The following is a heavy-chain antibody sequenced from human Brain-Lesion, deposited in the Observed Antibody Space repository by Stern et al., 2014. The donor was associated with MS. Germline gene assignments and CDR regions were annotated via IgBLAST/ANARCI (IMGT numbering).Heavy chain of an antibody. V-gene: IGHV4-39*01. CDR2: IYYSGTT. D-gene: IGHD5-12*01. CDR1: GGSISRSTYY. Sequence: VQLEESGPGLVKPSETLSLTCSVSGGSISRSTYYWGWIRQPPGKGLEWIGSIYYSGTTYYNPSLKTRATIDTSTNQFSLRLTTVTAADTAVYYCARHDGWLPHYWSQGTLVTVSS. CDR3: ARHDGWLPHY. J-gene: IGHJ4*02.